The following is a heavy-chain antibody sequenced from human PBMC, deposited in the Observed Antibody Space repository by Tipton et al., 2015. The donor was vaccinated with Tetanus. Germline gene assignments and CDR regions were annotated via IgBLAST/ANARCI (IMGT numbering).Heavy chain of an antibody. CDR1: GGSIGTYH. J-gene: IGHJ4*02. CDR2: IDYFGTT. Sequence: TLFLTCTVSGGSIGTYHWNWIRQSPGEGLEWIGYIDYFGTTKYNPSLKSRVAMSVDTSKNQLSLKLSSVTSADTAVYYCARHEESTDYCDNWGQGTLVTVSS. CDR3: ARHEESTDYCDN. D-gene: IGHD5/OR15-5a*01. V-gene: IGHV4-59*01.